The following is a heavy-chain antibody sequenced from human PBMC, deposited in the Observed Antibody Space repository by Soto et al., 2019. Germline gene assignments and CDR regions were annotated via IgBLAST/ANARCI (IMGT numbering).Heavy chain of an antibody. Sequence: QVQLVQSGAEVKKPGASVKVSCKASGYTFVAFDIAWVRQASGQGLEWVGWVNPNTGDTAYKREFQVRLYMTRDTSINTVYMELSSLTPDDTAMYFCVRQAGGASTPGDDYWGQGTLVTVSP. CDR3: VRQAGGASTPGDDY. D-gene: IGHD2-15*01. J-gene: IGHJ4*02. CDR2: VNPNTGDT. CDR1: GYTFVAFD. V-gene: IGHV1-8*01.